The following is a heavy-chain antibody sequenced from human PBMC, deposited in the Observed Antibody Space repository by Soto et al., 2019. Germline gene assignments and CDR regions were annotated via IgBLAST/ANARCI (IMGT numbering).Heavy chain of an antibody. Sequence: QVQLVESGGGVVQPGRSLRLSCAASGFTFSSYAMHWVRQAPGKGLEWVAVISYDGSNKYYADSVKGRFTISRDNSKNTLYLQMTSLGAEDTAVYCWGRAKENRGGGYYYYGMDVWGQGTTVTVSS. V-gene: IGHV3-30-3*01. D-gene: IGHD3-16*01. J-gene: IGHJ6*02. CDR1: GFTFSSYA. CDR2: ISYDGSNK. CDR3: GRAKENRGGGYYYYGMDV.